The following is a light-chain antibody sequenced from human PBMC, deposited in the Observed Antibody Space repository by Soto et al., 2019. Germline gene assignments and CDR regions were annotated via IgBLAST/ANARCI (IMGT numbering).Light chain of an antibody. Sequence: QSALTQAASVSGSPGQSITISCTGTSSDIGAYHYVSWYQQRPGKVPKVMIYAVNNRPSGISNRFSGSKSGNTASLIISGLQAEDEAVYYCNSYTNSDTVVFGGGTKVTVL. CDR1: SSDIGAYHY. CDR3: NSYTNSDTVV. J-gene: IGLJ2*01. CDR2: AVN. V-gene: IGLV2-14*01.